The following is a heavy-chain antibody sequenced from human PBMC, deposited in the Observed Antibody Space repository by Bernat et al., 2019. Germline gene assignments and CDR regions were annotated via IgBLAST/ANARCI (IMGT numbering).Heavy chain of an antibody. D-gene: IGHD2-15*01. J-gene: IGHJ4*02. CDR1: GFTFSGST. CDR2: IRRKVDNCAT. Sequence: EVQLVESGGDLVQPGGSLKLSCAASGFTFSGSTMHWVRQASGKGPEWVGRIRRKVDNCATTYAVSVKGRFTISRDDSKNTAYLQMNSLKAEDTAVYYCTRRYCSAGNCYSDYWGQGTLVTVSS. V-gene: IGHV3-73*02. CDR3: TRRYCSAGNCYSDY.